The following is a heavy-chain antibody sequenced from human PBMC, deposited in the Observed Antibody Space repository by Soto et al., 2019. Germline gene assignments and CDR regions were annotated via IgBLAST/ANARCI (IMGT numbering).Heavy chain of an antibody. J-gene: IGHJ6*02. CDR1: GFLFHTYS. CDR2: ISSSSRTT. CDR3: ARNYNSYYYNGLDV. Sequence: HPGGSLRLSCAASGFLFHTYSMNWVRQAPGKGLEWVSYISSSSRTTYYADSVKGRFTISRDNAKNSLYLQINSLRDDDTAVYYCARNYNSYYYNGLDVWGQGTTVTVSS. D-gene: IGHD1-20*01. V-gene: IGHV3-48*02.